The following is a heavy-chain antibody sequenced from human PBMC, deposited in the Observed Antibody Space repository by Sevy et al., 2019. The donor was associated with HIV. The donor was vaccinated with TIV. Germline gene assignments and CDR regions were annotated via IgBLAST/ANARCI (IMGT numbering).Heavy chain of an antibody. J-gene: IGHJ6*02. CDR2: ISAYNGNT. D-gene: IGHD3-22*01. V-gene: IGHV1-18*01. CDR3: ARDSNYYDRRYYGMDV. CDR1: GYTFTSYG. Sequence: ASVKVSCKASGYTFTSYGISWVRQAPGQGLEWMGWISAYNGNTNYAQTLQGRVTMTTDTSTSTAYMELRSLRSDDTAVYYCARDSNYYDRRYYGMDVWGQGTTVTVSS.